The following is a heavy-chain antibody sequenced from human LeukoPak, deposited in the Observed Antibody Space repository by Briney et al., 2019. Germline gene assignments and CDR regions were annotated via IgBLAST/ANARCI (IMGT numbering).Heavy chain of an antibody. Sequence: GGSLRLSCAASGFIVSGDFMSWVRQAPGKGLEWVSVIYSDGSTYYADSVKGRFTISRDNSKNTLDLQMTGLRAEDTAVYYCARERGRGRDSPRLDYWGQGTLVTVSS. V-gene: IGHV3-53*01. CDR2: IYSDGST. J-gene: IGHJ4*02. D-gene: IGHD1-26*01. CDR1: GFIVSGDF. CDR3: ARERGRGRDSPRLDY.